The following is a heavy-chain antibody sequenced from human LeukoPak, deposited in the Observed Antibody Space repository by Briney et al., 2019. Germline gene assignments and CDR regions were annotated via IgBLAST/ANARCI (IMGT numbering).Heavy chain of an antibody. J-gene: IGHJ5*02. Sequence: SETLSLTCTVSGVSISGNYWSWIRQPPGKGLEWIGYIFYTGSTNYNLSLKSRVTISVDKSKNQFSLKLNSVTAADTAVYYCARDYCTSTTCPNWFDPWGQGTLVTVSS. CDR2: IFYTGST. V-gene: IGHV4-59*12. CDR3: ARDYCTSTTCPNWFDP. D-gene: IGHD2-2*01. CDR1: GVSISGNY.